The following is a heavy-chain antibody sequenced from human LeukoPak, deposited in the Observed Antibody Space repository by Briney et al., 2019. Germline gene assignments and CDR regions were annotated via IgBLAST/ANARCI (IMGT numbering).Heavy chain of an antibody. CDR2: IYTSGST. CDR1: GGSISSYY. Sequence: SETLSLTCTVSGGSISSYYWSWIRQPAGKGLGWIGRIYTSGSTNYNPSLKSRVTISVDTSKNQFSLKLSSVTAADTAVYYCARAGYYYYYMDVWGKGTTVTVSS. V-gene: IGHV4-4*07. J-gene: IGHJ6*03. CDR3: ARAGYYYYYMDV.